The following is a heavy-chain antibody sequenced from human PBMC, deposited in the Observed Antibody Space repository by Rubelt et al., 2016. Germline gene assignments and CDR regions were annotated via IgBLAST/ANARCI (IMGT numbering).Heavy chain of an antibody. CDR2: IWYDGSNK. CDR1: GSTFSSYG. CDR3: ARVFIALTRTVAGPRVGHNWFDP. Sequence: WAASGSTFSSYGMHWVRQAPGKGLEWVAVIWYDGSNKYYADSVKGRFTISRDNSKNTLYLQMNSLRAEDTAVYYCARVFIALTRTVAGPRVGHNWFDPWGQGTLVTVSS. V-gene: IGHV3-33*01. J-gene: IGHJ5*02. D-gene: IGHD6-19*01.